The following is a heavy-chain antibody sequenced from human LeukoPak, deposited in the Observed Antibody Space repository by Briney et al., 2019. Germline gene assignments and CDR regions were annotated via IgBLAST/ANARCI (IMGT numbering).Heavy chain of an antibody. CDR3: TRDDSVSPKRRYFDY. CDR1: GFTFSDYY. J-gene: IGHJ4*02. CDR2: IRSKAYGGTT. Sequence: GGSLRLSCAASGFTFSDYYMSWFRQAPGKGLEWVGFIRSKAYGGTTEYAASVKGRFTISRDDSKSIAYLQMNSLKTEDTAVYYCTRDDSVSPKRRYFDYWGQGTLVTVSS. V-gene: IGHV3-49*03. D-gene: IGHD4-11*01.